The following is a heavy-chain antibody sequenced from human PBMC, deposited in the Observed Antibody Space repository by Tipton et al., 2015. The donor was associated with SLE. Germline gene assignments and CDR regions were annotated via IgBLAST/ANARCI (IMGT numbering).Heavy chain of an antibody. D-gene: IGHD3-10*01. CDR3: VRDHYGSGSYYMDY. V-gene: IGHV4-39*02. J-gene: IGHJ4*02. CDR2: IYYSGST. CDR1: GGSISSSSYY. Sequence: TLSLTCTVSGGSISSSSYYWGWIRQPPGKGLDWIGSIYYSGSTYYNPSLKSRVTISVDTSKNQFSLKLSSVTAADTAVYYCVRDHYGSGSYYMDYWGQGTLVTVSS.